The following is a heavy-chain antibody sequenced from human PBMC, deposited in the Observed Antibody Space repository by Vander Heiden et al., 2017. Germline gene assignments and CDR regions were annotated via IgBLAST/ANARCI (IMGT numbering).Heavy chain of an antibody. CDR3: AKTYYYDFWTGSYGMDV. CDR2: LSKEGSKT. V-gene: IGHV3-30*18. J-gene: IGHJ6*02. CDR1: GVTRSDYG. Sequence: QVPLVESGGGVVQPGTSLRLSCAASGVTRSDYGFHWVRQSPGKGHVWISLLSKEGSKTSYEDSVKVRFVISRDNSKSTVFLQMNSLRVEDTAVYYCAKTYYYDFWTGSYGMDVWGQGTAVTVS. D-gene: IGHD3-3*01.